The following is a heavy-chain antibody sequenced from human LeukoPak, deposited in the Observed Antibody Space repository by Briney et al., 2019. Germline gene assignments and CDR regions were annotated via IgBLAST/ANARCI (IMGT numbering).Heavy chain of an antibody. J-gene: IGHJ4*02. Sequence: GGSLRLSCAASGFTFSSYWMSWVRQAPGKGLEWVANIKQDGSEEHYADSVKGRFTISRDNAKNSLYLQMNSLRVEDTAVYYCARGTSPFLTDFDYWGQGNLVTVSS. D-gene: IGHD3-9*01. CDR3: ARGTSPFLTDFDY. V-gene: IGHV3-7*01. CDR2: IKQDGSEE. CDR1: GFTFSSYW.